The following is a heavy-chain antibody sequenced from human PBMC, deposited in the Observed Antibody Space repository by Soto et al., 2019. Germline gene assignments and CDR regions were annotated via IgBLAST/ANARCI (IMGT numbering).Heavy chain of an antibody. CDR2: IHYSGST. CDR1: GDSIGTTHSY. Sequence: QVQLLESGPGLVKPSETLSLTCTVSGDSIGTTHSYWAWIRQSPGKGLEWIGNIHYSGSTYYMPSLRSRVTLSVDTSKNQFSLGLTSVTAEDTAVYYCARHEGNGSVWPLDYWGQGILVTVSS. V-gene: IGHV4-39*01. CDR3: ARHEGNGSVWPLDY. D-gene: IGHD2-8*02. J-gene: IGHJ4*02.